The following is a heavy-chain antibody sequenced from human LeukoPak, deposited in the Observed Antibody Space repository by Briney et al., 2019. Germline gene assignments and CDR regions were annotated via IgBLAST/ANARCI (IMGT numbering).Heavy chain of an antibody. V-gene: IGHV3-21*01. D-gene: IGHD4-17*01. J-gene: IGHJ4*02. CDR3: ARDSSGDYHESPDY. CDR2: ISSSSSYI. CDR1: GFTFSSYS. Sequence: GGSLRLSCAASGFTFSSYSMNWVRQAPGKGLEWVSSISSSSSYIYYADSAKGRFTISRDNAKNSLYLQMNSLRAEDTAVYYCARDSSGDYHESPDYRGQGTLVTVSS.